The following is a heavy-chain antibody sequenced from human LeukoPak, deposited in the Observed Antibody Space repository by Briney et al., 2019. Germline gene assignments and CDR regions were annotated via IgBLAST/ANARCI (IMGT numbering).Heavy chain of an antibody. D-gene: IGHD4-17*01. CDR1: GFTFSSYE. CDR2: FSGSGGST. V-gene: IGHV3-23*01. J-gene: IGHJ4*02. CDR3: ARSGAVKGDY. Sequence: GGSLRLSCAASGFTFSSYEMNWVRQAPGKGLEWVSAFSGSGGSTYYADSVKGRFTISRDNSKNTLYLQMNSLRAEDTAVYYCARSGAVKGDYWGQGTLVTVSS.